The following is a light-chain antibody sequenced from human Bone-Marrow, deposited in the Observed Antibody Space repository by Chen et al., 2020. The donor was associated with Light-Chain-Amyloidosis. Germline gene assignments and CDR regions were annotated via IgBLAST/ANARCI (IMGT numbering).Light chain of an antibody. CDR2: GSS. CDR1: QTISSNY. V-gene: IGKV3-20*01. CDR3: QQYGTSPLT. J-gene: IGKJ4*01. Sequence: EIVFTQSPGTLSLSPGEGANLSCRASQTISSNYLTWYQQTLGQAPRLLIYGSSTRATGIPDRFTGSGSGTDFTLTINRLEPEDVAMYYCQQYGTSPLTFGGGTKVEIK.